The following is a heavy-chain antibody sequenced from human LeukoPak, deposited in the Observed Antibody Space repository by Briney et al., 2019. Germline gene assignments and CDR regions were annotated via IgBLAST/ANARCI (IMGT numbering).Heavy chain of an antibody. J-gene: IGHJ4*02. Sequence: GGSLRLSCAASGFTFSTHEMNWVRQAPGKGLEWVSYITRSGTTIYYADSVKGRFTISRDNAKNSLYLQMNSLRAEDTAVYYCARVRDDYTYFDCWGQGTLVTVSS. CDR1: GFTFSTHE. CDR3: ARVRDDYTYFDC. D-gene: IGHD4-11*01. CDR2: ITRSGTTI. V-gene: IGHV3-48*03.